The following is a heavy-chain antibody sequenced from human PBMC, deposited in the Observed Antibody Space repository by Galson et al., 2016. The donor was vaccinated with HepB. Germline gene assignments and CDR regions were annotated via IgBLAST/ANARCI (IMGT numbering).Heavy chain of an antibody. D-gene: IGHD3-9*01. Sequence: SETLSLTCTVSGGSISSSSHYWGWIRQPPGKGLEWIGSLFYSGSTHYNPSLRSRVTISVDTSKSQFSLKLSSVTAADTAVYYCARGTLREPQFDYWGRGTLVTVSS. CDR3: ARGTLREPQFDY. CDR1: GGSISSSSHY. V-gene: IGHV4-39*01. J-gene: IGHJ2*01. CDR2: LFYSGST.